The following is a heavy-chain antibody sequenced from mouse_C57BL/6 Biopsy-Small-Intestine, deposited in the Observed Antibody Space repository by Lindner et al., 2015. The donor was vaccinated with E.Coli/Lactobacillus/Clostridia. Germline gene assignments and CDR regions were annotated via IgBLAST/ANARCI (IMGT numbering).Heavy chain of an antibody. CDR1: GNTSTKYY. J-gene: IGHJ1*01. Sequence: SVKVSCKAAGNTSTKYYMHWVRQAPGQGLEWMGIINPTGDSTSYAQKFQGRVTMTRDTPTSTVYMELRSLTSEDTAVYYCARDRWCGAGCYIAFDVWDQGTMVTVSS. D-gene: IGHD1-1*02. CDR3: ARDRWCGAGCYIAFDV. CDR2: INPTGDST. V-gene: IGHV1-64*01.